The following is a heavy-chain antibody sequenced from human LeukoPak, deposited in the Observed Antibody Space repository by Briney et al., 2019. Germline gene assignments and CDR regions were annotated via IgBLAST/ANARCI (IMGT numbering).Heavy chain of an antibody. CDR2: KYNSGST. CDR3: ARGGVAAAGTVYFDY. Sequence: PSETLSLTCAVSGGSISSSNWWSWIRQPPGKGLEWIGYKYNSGSTNYNPSLKSRVTISVDTSKNQFSLKLSSVTAADTAVYYCARGGVAAAGTVYFDYWGQGTLVTVSS. J-gene: IGHJ4*02. V-gene: IGHV4-4*02. CDR1: GGSISSSNW. D-gene: IGHD6-13*01.